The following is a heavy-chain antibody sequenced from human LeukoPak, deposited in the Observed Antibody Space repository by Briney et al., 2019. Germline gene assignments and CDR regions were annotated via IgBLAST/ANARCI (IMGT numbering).Heavy chain of an antibody. D-gene: IGHD3-22*01. Sequence: KPGGSLRLSCATSGFTFSNAWMNWVRQAPGKGLEWVGCIRSNSDGGTIDYAAPVKGRFTLSRDDSKTTLYLQMNSLQTEDTAVYYCATDFYDSTWGQGTLVTVSS. V-gene: IGHV3-15*07. CDR2: IRSNSDGGTI. CDR3: ATDFYDST. J-gene: IGHJ5*02. CDR1: GFTFSNAW.